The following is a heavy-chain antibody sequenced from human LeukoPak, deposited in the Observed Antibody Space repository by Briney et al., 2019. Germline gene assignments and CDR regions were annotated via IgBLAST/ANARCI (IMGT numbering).Heavy chain of an antibody. V-gene: IGHV5-51*01. CDR3: ASTSRVGATSDAFDI. CDR2: IYPGDSDT. J-gene: IGHJ3*02. Sequence: GESLKISWKGSGYSFTSYWIGWGRQMPGKGLEWVGIIYPGDSDTRYSPTFQGQVTMSADKSISTAYLQWSSLKASDTAMYYCASTSRVGATSDAFDIWGQGTMVTVSS. D-gene: IGHD1-26*01. CDR1: GYSFTSYW.